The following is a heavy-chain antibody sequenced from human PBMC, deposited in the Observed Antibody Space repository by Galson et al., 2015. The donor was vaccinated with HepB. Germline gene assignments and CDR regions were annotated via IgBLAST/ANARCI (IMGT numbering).Heavy chain of an antibody. CDR2: FDPEDGET. CDR3: ATVLGYYDSSGYYGVYYFDY. V-gene: IGHV1-24*01. CDR1: GYTLTELS. J-gene: IGHJ4*02. D-gene: IGHD3-22*01. Sequence: SVKVSCKVSGYTLTELSMHWVRQAPGKGLEWMGGFDPEDGETIYAQKFQGRVTMAEDTSTDTAYMELSSLRSEDTAVYYCATVLGYYDSSGYYGVYYFDYWGQGTLVTVSS.